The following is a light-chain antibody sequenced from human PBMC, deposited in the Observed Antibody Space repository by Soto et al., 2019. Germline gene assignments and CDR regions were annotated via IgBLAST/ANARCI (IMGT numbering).Light chain of an antibody. CDR3: SSYRKTTFPHVV. V-gene: IGLV2-14*01. J-gene: IGLJ2*01. CDR2: EVT. CDR1: SSDIGADDF. Sequence: QSALTQHASVSGSPGQSITISCTGTSSDIGADDFVSWYQHHPDKTPKLIIFEVTYRPTGISHRFSASKSCNTASLTISGLEAEDEAFYYCSSYRKTTFPHVVFGGGTKLTVL.